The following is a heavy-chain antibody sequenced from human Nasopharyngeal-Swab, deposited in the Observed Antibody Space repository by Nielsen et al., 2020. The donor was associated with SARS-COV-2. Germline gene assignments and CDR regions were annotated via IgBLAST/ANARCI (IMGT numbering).Heavy chain of an antibody. CDR3: ASHVDTAMAEFDP. D-gene: IGHD5-18*01. J-gene: IGHJ5*02. CDR1: GFTFSSYW. Sequence: GESLKISCAASGFTFSSYWMHWVRQAPGKGLVWVSRINSDGSSTSYAASVKGRFTISRDNAKNTLYLQMNSLRAEDTAVYYCASHVDTAMAEFDPWGQGTLVTVSS. V-gene: IGHV3-74*01. CDR2: INSDGSST.